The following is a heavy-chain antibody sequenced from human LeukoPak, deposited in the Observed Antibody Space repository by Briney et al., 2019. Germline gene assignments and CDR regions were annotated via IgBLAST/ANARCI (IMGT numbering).Heavy chain of an antibody. Sequence: GGSLRLSCAASGFTFSSYEMNWVRQAPGKGLEWVSYISSSGSTIYYADSVKGRFTISRDSAKNSLYLQMNSLRAEDTAVYYCAREGGAYDYVWGSYRFAWNWFDPWGQGTLVTVSS. CDR2: ISSSGSTI. CDR3: AREGGAYDYVWGSYRFAWNWFDP. V-gene: IGHV3-48*03. D-gene: IGHD3-16*02. J-gene: IGHJ5*02. CDR1: GFTFSSYE.